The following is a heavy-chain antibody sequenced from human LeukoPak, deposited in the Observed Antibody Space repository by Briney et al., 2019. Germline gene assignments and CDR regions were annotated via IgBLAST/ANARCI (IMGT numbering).Heavy chain of an antibody. CDR2: ISSSSSYT. D-gene: IGHD6-13*01. J-gene: IGHJ4*02. Sequence: GGPLGLPCAASGFPFRDYYMSGTPRAPGRGLGWVSYISSSSSYTNYADSVKGRFTISRDNAKNSLYLQMNSLRAEDTAVYYCARDWGRRGIAAAGTPGDYWGQGTLVTVSS. CDR1: GFPFRDYY. V-gene: IGHV3-11*05. CDR3: ARDWGRRGIAAAGTPGDY.